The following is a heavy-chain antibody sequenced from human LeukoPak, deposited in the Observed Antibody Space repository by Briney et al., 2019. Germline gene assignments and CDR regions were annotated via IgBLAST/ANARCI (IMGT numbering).Heavy chain of an antibody. CDR1: GGSFSGYY. CDR2: INHSGST. V-gene: IGHV4-34*01. D-gene: IGHD3-10*01. CDR3: ARGRGVLLWFGESPNFDY. J-gene: IGHJ4*02. Sequence: ASETLSLTCAVYGGSFSGYYWSRIRQPPGRGLEWIGEINHSGSTNYNPSLKSRVTISVDTSKNQFSLKLSSVTAADTAVYYCARGRGVLLWFGESPNFDYWGQGTLVTVSP.